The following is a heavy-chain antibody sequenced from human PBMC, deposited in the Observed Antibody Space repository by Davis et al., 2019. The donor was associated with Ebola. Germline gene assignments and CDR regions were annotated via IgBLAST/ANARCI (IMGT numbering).Heavy chain of an antibody. Sequence: GESLKISCAASGFTFSSYWMHWVRQAPGKGLVWVSRINSDGSSTSYADSVKGRFTISRDNAKNSLYLQMNSLRDEDTAVYYCARDLPVFSSGWFRDYWGQGTLVTVSS. CDR1: GFTFSSYW. CDR2: INSDGSST. CDR3: ARDLPVFSSGWFRDY. V-gene: IGHV3-74*01. D-gene: IGHD6-19*01. J-gene: IGHJ4*02.